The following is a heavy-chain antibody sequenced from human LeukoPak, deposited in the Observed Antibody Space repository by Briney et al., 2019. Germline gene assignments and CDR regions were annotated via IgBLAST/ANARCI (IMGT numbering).Heavy chain of an antibody. Sequence: ASVKVSCTASGYTFTGYYMHWVRQAPGQGLEWMGWIIPNSGGTNYAQKFQGRVTMTRDTSISTAYMELSRLRSDDTAVYYCARDRDGSGSPDAFDIWGQGTMVTVSS. D-gene: IGHD3-10*01. CDR2: IIPNSGGT. CDR1: GYTFTGYY. V-gene: IGHV1-2*02. CDR3: ARDRDGSGSPDAFDI. J-gene: IGHJ3*02.